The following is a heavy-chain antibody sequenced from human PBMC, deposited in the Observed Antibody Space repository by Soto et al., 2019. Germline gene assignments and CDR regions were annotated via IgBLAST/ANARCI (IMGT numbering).Heavy chain of an antibody. J-gene: IGHJ4*02. CDR2: INYSGST. CDR1: GGSFSGYY. Sequence: SETLSLTCAVYGGSFSGYYWSWIRQPLGKGLEWIGEINYSGSTNYNPSLKSRVTISVDTSKNQFSLKLSSVTAADTAVYYCARSNWYSEYWGQGTLVTVSS. D-gene: IGHD7-27*01. V-gene: IGHV4-34*01. CDR3: ARSNWYSEY.